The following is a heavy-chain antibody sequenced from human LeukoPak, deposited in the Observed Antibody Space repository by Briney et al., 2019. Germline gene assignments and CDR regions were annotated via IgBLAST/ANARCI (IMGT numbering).Heavy chain of an antibody. CDR1: GGSISSDFNY. Sequence: SETLSLTCTVSGGSISSDFNYWGWIRQPPGKGLEWIGSRYSSGRTYYNPSLKSRVTISVDTSKNQFSLKLSSVTAADTAVYYCARPIRGRDNNWFDPWGQGTLVTVSS. CDR3: ARPIRGRDNNWFDP. D-gene: IGHD5-24*01. V-gene: IGHV4-39*01. J-gene: IGHJ5*02. CDR2: RYSSGRT.